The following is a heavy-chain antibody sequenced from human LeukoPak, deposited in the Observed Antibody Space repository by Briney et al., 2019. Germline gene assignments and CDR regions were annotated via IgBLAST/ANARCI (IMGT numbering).Heavy chain of an antibody. CDR3: AKGRSDSSGYYYGSLDY. CDR1: GFTFSSYA. J-gene: IGHJ4*02. Sequence: PGGSLRLSCAASGFTFSSYAMSWVRQAPGKGLEWVSAISGSGGSTYYADSVKGRFTISRDNSKNTLYLQMNSLRAEDTAVYYCAKGRSDSSGYYYGSLDYWGQGTLVTVSS. D-gene: IGHD3-22*01. V-gene: IGHV3-23*01. CDR2: ISGSGGST.